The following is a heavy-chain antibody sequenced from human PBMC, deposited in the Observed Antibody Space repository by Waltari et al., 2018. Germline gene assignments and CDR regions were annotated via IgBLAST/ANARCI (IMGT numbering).Heavy chain of an antibody. V-gene: IGHV3-53*01. CDR3: ARDSGYCSGGSCYSDGYFDY. D-gene: IGHD2-15*01. CDR1: GFTVSSNY. Sequence: EVQLVESGGGLIQPGGSLRLSCAASGFTVSSNYMSWVRQAPGKGLEWVSVIYSGGSQYSADSVEGRFTISRDNSKNTLYLQMNSLGAEDTAVYDCARDSGYCSGGSCYSDGYFDYWGQGTLVTVSS. CDR2: IYSGGSQ. J-gene: IGHJ4*02.